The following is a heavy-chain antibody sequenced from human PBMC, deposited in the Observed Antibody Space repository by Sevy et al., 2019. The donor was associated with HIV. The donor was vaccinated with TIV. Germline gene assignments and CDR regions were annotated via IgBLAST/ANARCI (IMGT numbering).Heavy chain of an antibody. V-gene: IGHV4-59*01. J-gene: IGHJ6*02. CDR3: AREYRSSETLHV. CDR2: IHSSGST. Sequence: SETLSLTCTVSGGSIHNSYWSWIRQSPGKGLVWIGYIHSSGSTNGNPSLKGRVTISLDTSKNQFSLNLKSVTAAESSIYYCAREYRSSETLHVWGQGTTVTVSS. CDR1: GGSIHNSY. D-gene: IGHD6-13*01.